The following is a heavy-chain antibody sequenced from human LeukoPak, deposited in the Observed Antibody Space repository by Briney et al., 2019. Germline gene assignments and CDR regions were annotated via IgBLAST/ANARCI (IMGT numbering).Heavy chain of an antibody. Sequence: PGGSLRLSCAASGFTFGSYGMTWVRQAPGKGLERVSGITDSGGGTYYADSVKGRFTISRDNSKNTLYLQMNSLRAEDTAVYYCAKVGYSYGPLDYWGQGTLVTVSS. CDR3: AKVGYSYGPLDY. J-gene: IGHJ4*02. D-gene: IGHD5-18*01. CDR1: GFTFGSYG. V-gene: IGHV3-23*01. CDR2: ITDSGGGT.